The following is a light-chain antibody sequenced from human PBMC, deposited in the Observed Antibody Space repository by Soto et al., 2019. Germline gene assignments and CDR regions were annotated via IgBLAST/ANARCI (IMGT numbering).Light chain of an antibody. CDR2: EVS. J-gene: IGLJ3*02. V-gene: IGLV2-8*01. CDR3: TSYAGSNNLV. CDR1: SSDIGGYHY. Sequence: QSVLTQPPSASGSPGQSVTISCTGTSSDIGGYHYVSWYQQHPGKAPKLIIYEVSKRPSGVPDRFSGSKSGNTASLTVSGLQAEDDADYYCTSYAGSNNLVFAGGTKLTVL.